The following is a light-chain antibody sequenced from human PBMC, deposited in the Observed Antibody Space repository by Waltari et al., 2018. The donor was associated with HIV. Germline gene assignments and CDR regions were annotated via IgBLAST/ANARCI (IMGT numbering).Light chain of an antibody. J-gene: IGLJ1*01. CDR2: TNT. V-gene: IGLV1-44*01. CDR3: AAWDDSLNGNV. CDR1: SSNIGTNT. Sequence: QSVLTQPPSASGTPGQRVTISCSGSSSNIGTNTVTWYQQPPGTAPKLLIYTNTQRPSGVPGRFSGSKSGTSASLAISGLQSEDEADYYCAAWDDSLNGNVFGPGTKVTVL.